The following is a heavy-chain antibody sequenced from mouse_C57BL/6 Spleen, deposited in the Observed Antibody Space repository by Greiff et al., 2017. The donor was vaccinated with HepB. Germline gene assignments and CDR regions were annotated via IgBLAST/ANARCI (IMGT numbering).Heavy chain of an antibody. D-gene: IGHD1-1*01. CDR2: INPNNGGT. CDR1: GYTFTDYY. V-gene: IGHV1-26*01. CDR3: ARLRDYGSSYGFAY. J-gene: IGHJ3*01. Sequence: EVQLQQSGPELVKPGASVKISCKASGYTFTDYYMNWVKQSHGKSLEWIGDINPNNGGTSYNQKFKGKATLTVDKSSSTAYMELRSLTSEDSAVYYCARLRDYGSSYGFAYWGQGTLVTVSA.